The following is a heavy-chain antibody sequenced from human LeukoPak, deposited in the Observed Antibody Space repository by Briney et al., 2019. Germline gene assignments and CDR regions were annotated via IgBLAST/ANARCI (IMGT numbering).Heavy chain of an antibody. Sequence: GASVKASCKASGYTFTGYYMHWVRQAPGQGLEWMGRINPNSGGTNYAQKFQGRVTMTRDTSISTAYMELSRLRSDDTAVYYCAVSGVVPAAIGRIYYYYGMDVWGQGTTVTVSS. CDR2: INPNSGGT. V-gene: IGHV1-2*06. CDR1: GYTFTGYY. CDR3: AVSGVVPAAIGRIYYYYGMDV. J-gene: IGHJ6*02. D-gene: IGHD2-2*01.